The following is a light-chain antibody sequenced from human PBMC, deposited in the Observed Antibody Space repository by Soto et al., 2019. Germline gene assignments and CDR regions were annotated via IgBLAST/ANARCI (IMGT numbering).Light chain of an antibody. J-gene: IGKJ4*01. Sequence: EIVLTQSPGTLSLAPGERATVSCRASQSVSSIQLTWYQQKPGQAPGLLMYGASTRATGLPARFSGSGSGTEFTLTISSLQSEDFAVYYCQQYEAWPRSFGGGTKVDI. CDR1: QSVSSI. CDR2: GAS. CDR3: QQYEAWPRS. V-gene: IGKV3-15*01.